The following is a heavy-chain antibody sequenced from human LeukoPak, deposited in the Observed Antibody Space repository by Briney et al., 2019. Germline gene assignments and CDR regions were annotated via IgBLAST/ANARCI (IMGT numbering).Heavy chain of an antibody. CDR2: INSDGITT. J-gene: IGHJ4*02. V-gene: IGHV3-74*01. Sequence: GGSLRLSCAASGFTFSSFRMHWVRQAPGKGPVWISRINSDGITTTYADSVEGRFTISRDNAKNTLYLQMNSLRAEDMAVYYCARTHYGGAYGDYWGQGTLVTVSS. CDR3: ARTHYGGAYGDY. D-gene: IGHD4/OR15-4a*01. CDR1: GFTFSSFR.